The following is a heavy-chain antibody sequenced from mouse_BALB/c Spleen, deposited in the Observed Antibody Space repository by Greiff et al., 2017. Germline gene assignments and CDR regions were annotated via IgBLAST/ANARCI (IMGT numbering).Heavy chain of an antibody. CDR2: INPYNDGT. Sequence: EVQLQQSGPELVKPGASVTMSCKASGYTFTSYGMHWVKQTPGQGLEWIGVINPYNDGTKYNEMFKGKAKLNSDKSSSIAYMVLSSLTSEDSAVYYCARGEVCDGFDYWGQGTTLTVSS. CDR1: GYTFTSYG. CDR3: ARGEVCDGFDY. D-gene: IGHD1-1*01. V-gene: IGHV1-14*01. J-gene: IGHJ2*01.